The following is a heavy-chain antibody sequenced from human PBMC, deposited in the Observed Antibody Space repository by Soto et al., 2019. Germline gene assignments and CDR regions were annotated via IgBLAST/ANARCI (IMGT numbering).Heavy chain of an antibody. J-gene: IGHJ4*02. CDR2: ISSSSSYI. CDR3: ARGYSSGPDY. CDR1: GFTFSSYS. Sequence: GGSLRLSCAASGFTFSSYSMNWVRQAPGKGLEWVSSISSSSSYIYYADSVKGRFTISRDNAKSTLYLQLNSLRAEDTALYYCARGYSSGPDYWGQGTLVTVSS. V-gene: IGHV3-21*01. D-gene: IGHD6-19*01.